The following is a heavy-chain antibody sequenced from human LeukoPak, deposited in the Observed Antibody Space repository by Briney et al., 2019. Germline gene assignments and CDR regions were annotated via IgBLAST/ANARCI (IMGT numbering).Heavy chain of an antibody. CDR3: AKPDYYDSRGPDY. CDR2: ISYDGSNK. V-gene: IGHV3-30*18. D-gene: IGHD3-22*01. CDR1: GFTFSSYG. J-gene: IGHJ4*02. Sequence: GGSLRLSCAASGFTFSSYGMHWVRQAPGKGLEWVAVISYDGSNKYYADSVKGRFTISRDNSKNTLHLQMNSLRAEDTAVYYCAKPDYYDSRGPDYWGQGTLVTVSS.